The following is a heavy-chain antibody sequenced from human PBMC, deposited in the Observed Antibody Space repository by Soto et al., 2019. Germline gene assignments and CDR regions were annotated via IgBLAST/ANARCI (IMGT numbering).Heavy chain of an antibody. V-gene: IGHV1-46*01. CDR2: INPNGGST. Sequence: ASVKVSCTACGYTFINYYMHWVRQAPGQGLEWMGIINPNGGSTTYAQKFQGRVTLTRDTSTNTVNMELSSLRSEDTAVYYCAREKWLVRRNDPFDIWGQGTMVTVSS. D-gene: IGHD6-19*01. CDR1: GYTFINYY. CDR3: AREKWLVRRNDPFDI. J-gene: IGHJ3*02.